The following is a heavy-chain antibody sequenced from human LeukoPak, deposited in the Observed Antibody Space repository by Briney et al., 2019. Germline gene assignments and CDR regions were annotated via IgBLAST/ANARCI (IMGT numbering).Heavy chain of an antibody. V-gene: IGHV3-74*01. Sequence: GGSLRLSCAASGFTFSAYWMNWVRQGPGKGLVWVARVDTDGSTVNYADSVKGRFTISRDNAKNTLYLQMNSLRADDTAVYYCARRNPSCYGRQCDYYMDVWGRGTPVTVSS. J-gene: IGHJ6*03. CDR3: ARRNPSCYGRQCDYYMDV. D-gene: IGHD2-2*01. CDR2: VDTDGSTV. CDR1: GFTFSAYW.